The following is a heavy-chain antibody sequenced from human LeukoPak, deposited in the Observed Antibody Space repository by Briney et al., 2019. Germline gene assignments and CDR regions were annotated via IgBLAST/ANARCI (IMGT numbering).Heavy chain of an antibody. Sequence: GASVKVSFKASGYTLTTYGISWVRQAPGQGLEWMGWINPYNGNTNFAPKVQGRVTMTTDTSTSTAYMELRSLRSDDTAVYYCARGFDSSGYYVPFDYWGQGTLVTVSS. J-gene: IGHJ4*02. CDR1: GYTLTTYG. D-gene: IGHD3-22*01. CDR2: INPYNGNT. CDR3: ARGFDSSGYYVPFDY. V-gene: IGHV1-18*01.